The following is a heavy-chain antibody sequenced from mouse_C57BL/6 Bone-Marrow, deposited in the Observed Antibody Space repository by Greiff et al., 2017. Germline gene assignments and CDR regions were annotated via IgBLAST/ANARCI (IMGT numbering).Heavy chain of an antibody. Sequence: VQWVESGAELVKPGASVKLSCKASGYTFTEYTIHWVKQRSGQGLEWIGWFYPGSGSIKYNEKFKDKATLTADKSSSTVYMELSRLTSEDSAVYFCARHEAYDGSYYAMDYWGQGTSVTVSS. CDR2: FYPGSGSI. J-gene: IGHJ4*01. CDR1: GYTFTEYT. V-gene: IGHV1-62-2*01. CDR3: ARHEAYDGSYYAMDY. D-gene: IGHD2-3*01.